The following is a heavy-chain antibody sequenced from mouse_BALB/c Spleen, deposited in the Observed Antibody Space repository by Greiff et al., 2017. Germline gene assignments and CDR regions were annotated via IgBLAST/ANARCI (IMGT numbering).Heavy chain of an antibody. CDR3: ARERGYYYGSSYVDFDY. D-gene: IGHD1-1*01. V-gene: IGHV1S137*01. CDR2: ISTYYGDA. CDR1: GYTFTDYA. Sequence: QVQLQQSGAELVRPGVSVKISCKGSGYTFTDYAMHWVKQSHAKSLEWIGVISTYYGDASYNQKFKGKATMTVDKSSSTAYMELARLTSEDSAIYYCARERGYYYGSSYVDFDYWGQGTTLTVSS. J-gene: IGHJ2*01.